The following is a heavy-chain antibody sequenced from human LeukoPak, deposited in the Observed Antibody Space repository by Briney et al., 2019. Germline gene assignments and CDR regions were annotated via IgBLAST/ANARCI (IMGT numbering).Heavy chain of an antibody. D-gene: IGHD6-13*01. CDR3: AKGFLFSSSWYSDY. J-gene: IGHJ4*01. CDR1: GFTFSSYA. V-gene: IGHV3-23*01. CDR2: ISGSGGST. Sequence: GSLRLSCAASGFTFSSYAMSWVRQAPGKGLEWVSAISGSGGSTYYADSVKGRFTISRDNSKNTLYLQMNSLRAEDTAVYYCAKGFLFSSSWYSDYWGHGTLVTVSS.